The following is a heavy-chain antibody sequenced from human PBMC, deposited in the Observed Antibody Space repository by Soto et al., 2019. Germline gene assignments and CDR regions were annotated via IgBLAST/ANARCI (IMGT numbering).Heavy chain of an antibody. J-gene: IGHJ2*01. CDR1: GFTFSSYG. Sequence: QVQLVESGGGVVQPGRSLRLSCAASGFTFSSYGMHWVRQAPGKGLEWVAVIWYDGSNKYYADSVKGRFTISRDNFKNTLYLQMNSLRAEDTAVYYCARGWYCGGDCYEWYVDLWGRGTLVTVSS. CDR2: IWYDGSNK. D-gene: IGHD2-21*02. CDR3: ARGWYCGGDCYEWYVDL. V-gene: IGHV3-33*01.